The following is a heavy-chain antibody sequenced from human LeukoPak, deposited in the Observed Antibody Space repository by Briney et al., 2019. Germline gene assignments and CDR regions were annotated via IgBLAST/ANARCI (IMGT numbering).Heavy chain of an antibody. V-gene: IGHV1-46*01. CDR1: GGTFSSYA. J-gene: IGHJ4*02. CDR3: ARDIGAYSSSPLFDY. D-gene: IGHD6-6*01. Sequence: ASVKVSCKASGGTFSSYAFSWVRQAPGQGLEWMGIINPSGGSTSYAQKFQGRVTMTRDMSTSTVYMELSSLRSEDTAVYYCARDIGAYSSSPLFDYWGQGTLVTVSS. CDR2: INPSGGST.